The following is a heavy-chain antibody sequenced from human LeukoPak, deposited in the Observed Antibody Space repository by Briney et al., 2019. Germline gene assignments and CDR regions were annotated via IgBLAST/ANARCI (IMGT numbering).Heavy chain of an antibody. Sequence: PGGSLRLSCAASGFTFSSYAMHWVRQAPGKGLEWVAFIRYDGSNKYYADSVKGRFTISRDNSKNTLYLQMNSLRAEDTAVYYCAKSSIVGGTTMGGFDYWGQGTLVTVSS. CDR1: GFTFSSYA. CDR2: IRYDGSNK. D-gene: IGHD1-26*01. CDR3: AKSSIVGGTTMGGFDY. J-gene: IGHJ4*02. V-gene: IGHV3-30*02.